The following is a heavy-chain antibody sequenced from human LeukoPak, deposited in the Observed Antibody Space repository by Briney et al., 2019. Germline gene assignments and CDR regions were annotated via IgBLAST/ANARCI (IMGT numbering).Heavy chain of an antibody. CDR3: ARGERGNWGLYYFDY. D-gene: IGHD7-27*01. CDR1: GYSFTSYW. CDR2: IYPGDSET. Sequence: GESLKISCKGSGYSFTSYWIGWVRQMPGKGLEWMGIIYPGDSETRYSPSFQGPVTISADKSISTAYLQWSSLKASDTALYYCARGERGNWGLYYFDYWGQGTLVTVSS. J-gene: IGHJ4*02. V-gene: IGHV5-51*01.